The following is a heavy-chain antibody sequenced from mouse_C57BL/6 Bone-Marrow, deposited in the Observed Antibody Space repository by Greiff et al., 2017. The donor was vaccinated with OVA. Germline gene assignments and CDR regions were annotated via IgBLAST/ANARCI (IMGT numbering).Heavy chain of an antibody. J-gene: IGHJ4*01. D-gene: IGHD2-5*01. Sequence: QVQLQQPGAELVKPGASVKLSCKASGYTFTSYWMHWVKQRPGQGLEWIGMIHPNSGSTNYNEKFKSKATLTVDKSSSTAYMQLSSLTSEDSAVYYCASYYSNPYYGAMDYWGQGTSVTVSS. CDR2: IHPNSGST. V-gene: IGHV1-64*01. CDR1: GYTFTSYW. CDR3: ASYYSNPYYGAMDY.